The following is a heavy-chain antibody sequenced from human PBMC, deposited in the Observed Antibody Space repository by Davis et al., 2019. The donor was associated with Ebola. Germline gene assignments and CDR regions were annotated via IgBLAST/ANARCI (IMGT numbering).Heavy chain of an antibody. CDR2: IYPADSDT. CDR1: GYNFTTQW. D-gene: IGHD4-17*01. J-gene: IGHJ4*02. CDR3: ARRTAYFGDFLDE. Sequence: PGGSLRLSCQVSGYNFTTQWIAWVRQMPGKGLEWMGVIYPADSDTTYSPSFQGQVTFSVDKSGNIAYLQWSSVKASDTAFYYCARRTAYFGDFLDEWGQGTLVTVSS. V-gene: IGHV5-51*01.